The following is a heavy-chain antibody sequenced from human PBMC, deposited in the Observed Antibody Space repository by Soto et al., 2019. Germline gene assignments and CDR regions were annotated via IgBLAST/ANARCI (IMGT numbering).Heavy chain of an antibody. CDR3: AANSLGGGSQGDV. Sequence: QVRLVQSGAEVNKPGSSVKVSCKASGDTFSSYSISWVRQAPGQGLEWMGGIVPIFGTTVYAPRMQGRVKITADGPTSTSYMEWSGLRFEDTAIYYGAANSLGGGSQGDVWGQGTTVTVSS. D-gene: IGHD3-10*01. V-gene: IGHV1-69*01. CDR1: GDTFSSYS. J-gene: IGHJ6*02. CDR2: IVPIFGTT.